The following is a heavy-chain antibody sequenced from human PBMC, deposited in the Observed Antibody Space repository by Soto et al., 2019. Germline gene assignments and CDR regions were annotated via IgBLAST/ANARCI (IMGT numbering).Heavy chain of an antibody. CDR1: GFTFSSYA. V-gene: IGHV3-21*01. Sequence: PGGSLRLSCAASGFTFSSYAMSWVRQAPGKGLEWVSSISSSSSYIYYADSVKGRFTISRDNAKNSLYLQMNSLRAEDTAVYYCARDPSSLAFDIWGQGTMVTVSS. J-gene: IGHJ3*02. CDR3: ARDPSSLAFDI. CDR2: ISSSSSYI.